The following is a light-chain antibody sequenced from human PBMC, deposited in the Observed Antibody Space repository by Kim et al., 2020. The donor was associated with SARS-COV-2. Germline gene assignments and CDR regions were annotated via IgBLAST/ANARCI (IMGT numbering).Light chain of an antibody. J-gene: IGKJ4*01. CDR2: GAS. V-gene: IGKV3-20*01. CDR1: QSVSSSY. CDR3: QQYGSSH. Sequence: EIVLTQSPGTLSLSPGERATLSCRASQSVSSSYLAWYQQKPGQAPRLLIYGASSRATGIPDRFSGSGSGTDFTLTIGRLEPEDFAVYYCQQYGSSHFGGGTKVDIK.